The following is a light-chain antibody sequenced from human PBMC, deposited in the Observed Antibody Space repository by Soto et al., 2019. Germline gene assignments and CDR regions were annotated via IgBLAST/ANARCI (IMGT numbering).Light chain of an antibody. Sequence: EIVLTQSPGTLSLSPLEIATLSFMASQSVSSTYVAWYQQKPGQAPRLIIYGASSRATGIPDRFSGSGSGTDFTITISRLETEDFAVYYCQQSSNWPTFGQGTKVDIK. CDR1: QSVSSTY. J-gene: IGKJ1*01. V-gene: IGKV3D-20*02. CDR3: QQSSNWPT. CDR2: GAS.